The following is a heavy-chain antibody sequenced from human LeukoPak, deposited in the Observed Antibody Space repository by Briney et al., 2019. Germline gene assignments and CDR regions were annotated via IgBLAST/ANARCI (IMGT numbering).Heavy chain of an antibody. CDR2: IYYSGST. V-gene: IGHV4-31*03. D-gene: IGHD2-15*01. CDR3: ARDTQWSPFDY. Sequence: SQTLSLTCTVSGGSISSGGYYWSWIRQHPGKGLEWIGYIYYSGSTYYNPSLKSRVTISVGTSKNQFSLKLSSVTAADTAVYYCARDTQWSPFDYWGQGTLVTVSS. J-gene: IGHJ4*02. CDR1: GGSISSGGYY.